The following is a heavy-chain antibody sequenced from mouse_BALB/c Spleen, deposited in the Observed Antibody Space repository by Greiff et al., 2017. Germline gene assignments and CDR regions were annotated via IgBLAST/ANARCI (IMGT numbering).Heavy chain of an antibody. Sequence: EVKVVESGGGLVKLGGSLKLSCAASGFTFSSYYMSWVRQTPEKRLELVAAINSNGGSTYYPDTVKGRFTISRDNAKNTLYLQMSSLKSEDTALYYCARQDDGYYLAYWGQGTLVTVSA. V-gene: IGHV5-6-2*01. D-gene: IGHD2-3*01. CDR3: ARQDDGYYLAY. CDR1: GFTFSSYY. J-gene: IGHJ3*01. CDR2: INSNGGST.